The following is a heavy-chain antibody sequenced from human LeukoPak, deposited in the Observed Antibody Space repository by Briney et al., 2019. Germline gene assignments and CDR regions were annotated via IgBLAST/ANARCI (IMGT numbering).Heavy chain of an antibody. D-gene: IGHD5-18*01. Sequence: GGSLRLSCAASGFSISIYALHWVRQAPGKGLQYVSGISNGGSIDYANSVKGRFTISRDNSKNTLYLQMGSLRPEDMAVYYCARDFSYGSGFDCWGQGILVTVSS. CDR1: GFSISIYA. V-gene: IGHV3-64*01. CDR3: ARDFSYGSGFDC. CDR2: ISNGGSI. J-gene: IGHJ4*02.